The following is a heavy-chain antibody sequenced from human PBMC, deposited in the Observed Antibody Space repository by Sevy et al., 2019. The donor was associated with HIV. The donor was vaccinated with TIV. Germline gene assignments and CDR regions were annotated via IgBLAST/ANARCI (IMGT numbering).Heavy chain of an antibody. J-gene: IGHJ4*02. CDR1: GYSFTSYW. D-gene: IGHD3-22*01. CDR3: ARTPRYYRSGGYNWYFDY. CDR2: MYPGESGDSDDSDT. Sequence: GESLKISCKGSGYSFTSYWVAWVRQRPGKGLEWMGIMYPGESGDSDDSDTRYSPSFQGQVTISADKSISTAYLQWTSLKATDTAMYYCARTPRYYRSGGYNWYFDYWGQGTQVTVSS. V-gene: IGHV5-51*01.